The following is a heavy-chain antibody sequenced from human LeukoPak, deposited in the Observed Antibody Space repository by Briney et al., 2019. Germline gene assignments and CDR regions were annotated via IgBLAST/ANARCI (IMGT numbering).Heavy chain of an antibody. V-gene: IGHV4-59*01. CDR1: GGSISSYY. D-gene: IGHD3-22*01. CDR3: ATTYDSSGYYGY. CDR2: IYYSGST. J-gene: IGHJ4*02. Sequence: SETLSLTCTVSGGSISSYYWSWIRQPPGKGLEWIGYIYYSGSTNYNPSLKSRVTISVDTSKNQFSLKLSSVTAADTAVYYCATTYDSSGYYGYWGQGTLVTVSS.